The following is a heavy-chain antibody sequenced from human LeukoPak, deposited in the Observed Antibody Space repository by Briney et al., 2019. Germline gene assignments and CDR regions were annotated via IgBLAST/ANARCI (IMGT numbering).Heavy chain of an antibody. CDR2: MNPNSGNT. V-gene: IGHV1-8*03. CDR1: GYTFTSYD. Sequence: ASVKVSCKASGYTFTSYDINWVRQATGQGLEWMGWMNPNSGNTGYAQKFQGRVTITRNTSISTAYMELSSLRSEDTAVYYCVRAHGSSGYYYYFDYWGQGTLVTVSS. D-gene: IGHD3-22*01. CDR3: VRAHGSSGYYYYFDY. J-gene: IGHJ4*02.